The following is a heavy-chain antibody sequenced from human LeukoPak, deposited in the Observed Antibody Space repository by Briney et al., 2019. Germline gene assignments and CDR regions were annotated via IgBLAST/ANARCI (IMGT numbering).Heavy chain of an antibody. CDR1: GGSISSYY. CDR2: IYYSGST. CDR3: ARANTNNDAFDI. V-gene: IGHV4-59*01. J-gene: IGHJ3*02. Sequence: SQTLSLTCTVSGGSISSYYWSWIRQPPGKGLEWIGNIYYSGSTNDNPSPKARVTISVDTSKNQFSLQLSSVTAADTAVYYCARANTNNDAFDIWGRGTLVTVSS. D-gene: IGHD3-16*01.